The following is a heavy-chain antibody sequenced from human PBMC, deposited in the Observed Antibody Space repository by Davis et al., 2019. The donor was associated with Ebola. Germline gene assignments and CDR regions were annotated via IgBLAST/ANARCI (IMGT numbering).Heavy chain of an antibody. V-gene: IGHV4-34*01. Sequence: MPGGSLRLPCAVYGGSFSGYYWSWIRQLPGKGLEWIGEINHSGSTNYNPTLKSRVTISVDTSKNQFSLKLSSVTAADTAVYYCARSSSTRGTFDYWGQGTLVTVSS. D-gene: IGHD1-1*01. CDR2: INHSGST. CDR3: ARSSSTRGTFDY. J-gene: IGHJ4*02. CDR1: GGSFSGYY.